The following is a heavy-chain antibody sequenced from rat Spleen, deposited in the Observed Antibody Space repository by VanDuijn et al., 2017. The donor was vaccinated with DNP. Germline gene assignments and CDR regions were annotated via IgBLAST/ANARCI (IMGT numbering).Heavy chain of an antibody. J-gene: IGHJ2*01. CDR1: GFTFSDYA. Sequence: EVQLVESGGGLVQPGNSLKLSCAASGFTFSDYAMAWVRQSPKKGLEWVAYIRYDGGSTKYGDSVKGRFTISRDNAKNTLYLQMNSLRSEDMATYYCTRWNSGHFDYWGQGVMVSVSS. CDR2: IRYDGGST. CDR3: TRWNSGHFDY. D-gene: IGHD4-3*01. V-gene: IGHV5-22*01.